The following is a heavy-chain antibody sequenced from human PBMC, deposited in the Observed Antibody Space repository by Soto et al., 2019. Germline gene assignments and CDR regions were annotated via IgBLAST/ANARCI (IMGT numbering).Heavy chain of an antibody. CDR1: GFTFSNYG. CDR3: AKVTGYCSSSSCRRDYYYYYGMDV. Sequence: QVQLVESGGGMVQPGRSLRLSCAASGFTFSNYGIHWVRQAPGKGLEWVAVISYDGGDKYYADSVKGRFSISRDNSKNTLYLQMNSLRAEDTAVYYCAKVTGYCSSSSCRRDYYYYYGMDVWGQGTTVTVSS. CDR2: ISYDGGDK. D-gene: IGHD2-2*01. J-gene: IGHJ6*02. V-gene: IGHV3-30*18.